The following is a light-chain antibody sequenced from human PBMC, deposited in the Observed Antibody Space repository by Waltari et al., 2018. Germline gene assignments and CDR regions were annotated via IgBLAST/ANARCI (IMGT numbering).Light chain of an antibody. CDR2: ETH. V-gene: IGLV7-46*01. CDR1: TGPVTTEPY. Sequence: QAVVTQEPSVTVSPGGTVTLTCGASTGPVTTEPYKYWFQQRPGQDPRTLIYETHKRQSWTPTRFSGSVLGDKAALTLSNAQSEYEAYYYCLISYTNLRIFGGGTKLTVL. CDR3: LISYTNLRI. J-gene: IGLJ2*01.